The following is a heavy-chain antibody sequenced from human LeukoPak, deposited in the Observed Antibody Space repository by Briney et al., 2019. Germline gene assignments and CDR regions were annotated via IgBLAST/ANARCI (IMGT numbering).Heavy chain of an antibody. Sequence: GGSLRLSCAASGFTFSSYAMSWVRQAPGKGLEWVSAISGSGGSTYYADSVKGRFTISRDNSKNTLYLQMNSLRAEDTAVYYCALPNCSGGSCYSDAFDIWGQGTMVTVSS. J-gene: IGHJ3*02. V-gene: IGHV3-23*01. D-gene: IGHD2-15*01. CDR1: GFTFSSYA. CDR2: ISGSGGST. CDR3: ALPNCSGGSCYSDAFDI.